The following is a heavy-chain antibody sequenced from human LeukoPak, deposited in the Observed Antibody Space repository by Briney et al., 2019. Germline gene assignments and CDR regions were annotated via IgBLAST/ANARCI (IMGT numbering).Heavy chain of an antibody. D-gene: IGHD4-17*01. CDR1: GFTFSSYA. V-gene: IGHV3-30-3*01. J-gene: IGHJ4*02. CDR3: AREGYGDGGYFDY. CDR2: ISYDGSNK. Sequence: GRSLRLSCAASGFTFSSYAMHWVRQAPSKGLEWVAVISYDGSNKYYADSVKGRFTISRDNSKNTLYLQMNSLRAEDTAVYYCAREGYGDGGYFDYWGQGTLVTVSS.